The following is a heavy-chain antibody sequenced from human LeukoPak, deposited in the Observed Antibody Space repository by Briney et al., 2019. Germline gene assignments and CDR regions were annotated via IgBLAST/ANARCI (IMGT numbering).Heavy chain of an antibody. CDR3: ARDLGYCTNGVCHTRSDY. Sequence: GSLRLSCEGSAFIFSGHWMNLVRQTPGKGLEWVASIKEDGSERQYVDSVKGRFSISRDNTKGSLFLQLNSLRAEDTAVYYCARDLGYCTNGVCHTRSDYWGQGTLVAVSS. V-gene: IGHV3-7*03. CDR2: IKEDGSER. J-gene: IGHJ4*02. CDR1: AFIFSGHW. D-gene: IGHD2-8*01.